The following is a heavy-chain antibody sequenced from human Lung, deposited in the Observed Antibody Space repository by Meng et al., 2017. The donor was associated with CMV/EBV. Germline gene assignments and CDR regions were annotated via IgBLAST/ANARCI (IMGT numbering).Heavy chain of an antibody. V-gene: IGHV4-39*02. Sequence: SVTLSLXXTVPGGSISSSSYYRGWIRQPPGKGLEWIGSIYYSGSTYYNPSLKSRVTISVDTSKNQFSLKLSSVTAADTAVYYCARDATSFGVVDPYYYGMDVWGQGTXVTVSS. D-gene: IGHD3-3*01. CDR3: ARDATSFGVVDPYYYGMDV. J-gene: IGHJ6*02. CDR2: IYYSGST. CDR1: GGSISSSSYY.